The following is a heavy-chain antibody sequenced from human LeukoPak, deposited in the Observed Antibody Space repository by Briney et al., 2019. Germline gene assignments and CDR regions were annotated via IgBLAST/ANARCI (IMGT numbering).Heavy chain of an antibody. V-gene: IGHV3-23*01. Sequence: PGGSLRLSCAASGFTFSSYAMSWVRQAPGKGLEWVSAISGSGGSTYYADSVKGRFTISRDNSKNTLYLQMNSLRAEDTAVYYCAKYYYGSGSYSHHLSDYWGQGTLVTVSS. CDR3: AKYYYGSGSYSHHLSDY. J-gene: IGHJ4*02. D-gene: IGHD3-10*01. CDR1: GFTFSSYA. CDR2: ISGSGGST.